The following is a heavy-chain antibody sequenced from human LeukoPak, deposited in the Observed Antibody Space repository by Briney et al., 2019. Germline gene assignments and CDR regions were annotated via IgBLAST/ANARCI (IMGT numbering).Heavy chain of an antibody. J-gene: IGHJ5*02. CDR3: ARHGNIVVVVAARGFDP. D-gene: IGHD2-15*01. CDR1: GGSISRNGYF. CDR2: IYYSWNT. Sequence: PSETLSLTCTVSGGSISRNGYFWGGLRQPRGKGGEGWGTIYYSWNTYYNPSLHTRVTISLDTSKNQFSLRLSSVTAADTAFYYCARHGNIVVVVAARGFDPWGQGTLVTVSS. V-gene: IGHV4-39*01.